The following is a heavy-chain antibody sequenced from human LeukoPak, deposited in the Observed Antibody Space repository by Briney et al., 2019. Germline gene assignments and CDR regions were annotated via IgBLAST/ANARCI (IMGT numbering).Heavy chain of an antibody. CDR1: GGTFSSYA. CDR2: IIPIFGTA. V-gene: IGHV1-69*13. J-gene: IGHJ5*02. CDR3: ARAKNEGYYYDSNPADSNWFDP. D-gene: IGHD3-22*01. Sequence: SVKVSCKASGGTFSSYAISWVRQAPGQGLEWMGGIIPIFGTANYAQKFQGRVTITADESTSTAYMELSSLRSEDTAVYYCARAKNEGYYYDSNPADSNWFDPWGQGTLVTVSS.